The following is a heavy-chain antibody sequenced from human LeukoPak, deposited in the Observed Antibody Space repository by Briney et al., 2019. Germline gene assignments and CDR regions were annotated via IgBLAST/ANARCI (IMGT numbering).Heavy chain of an antibody. D-gene: IGHD6-13*01. CDR2: IYYSGST. CDR3: ARDLYSSRTNDAFVI. Sequence: SETLSLTCTVSGGSISSYYWSWIRQPPGKGLEWIGSIYYSGSTYYNPSLKSRVTISVDTSKNQFSLKLSSVTAADTAVYYCARDLYSSRTNDAFVIWGQGTMVTVSS. CDR1: GGSISSYY. J-gene: IGHJ3*02. V-gene: IGHV4-59*12.